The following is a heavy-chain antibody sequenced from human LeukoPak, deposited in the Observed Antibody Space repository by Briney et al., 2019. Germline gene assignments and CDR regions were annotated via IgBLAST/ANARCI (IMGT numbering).Heavy chain of an antibody. V-gene: IGHV3-7*04. D-gene: IGHD3-9*01. CDR3: ARGLIYFEV. Sequence: SGGSLRLSCAASGFTFSSYWMSWVRQAPGKGLEWVANIKQDGSEKYYVDSVKGRFTISRDNAKNSLYLQMDTLRVEDTAVYYCARGLIYFEVWGQGTLVSVSS. CDR2: IKQDGSEK. J-gene: IGHJ4*02. CDR1: GFTFSSYW.